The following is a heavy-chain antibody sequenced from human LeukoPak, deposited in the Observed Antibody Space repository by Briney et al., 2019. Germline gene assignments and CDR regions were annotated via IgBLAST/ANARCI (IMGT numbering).Heavy chain of an antibody. CDR3: AKSPLSSNWFQDWFDP. J-gene: IGHJ5*02. Sequence: GGSLRLSCAASGFSFSSYAMSWVRQAPGKGLELVSGISGSGGSTYYADSVKGRFTISRDTSKKTLYLRMNSLRAEDTAVYYCAKSPLSSNWFQDWFDPWGQGTLVTVSS. CDR2: ISGSGGST. CDR1: GFSFSSYA. D-gene: IGHD6-13*01. V-gene: IGHV3-23*01.